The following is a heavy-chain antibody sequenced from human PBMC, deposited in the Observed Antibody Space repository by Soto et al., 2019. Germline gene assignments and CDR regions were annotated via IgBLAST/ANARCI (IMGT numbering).Heavy chain of an antibody. J-gene: IGHJ5*02. CDR2: IGTAGDT. CDR1: GFTFSMYD. CDR3: AREGGYYGSARDP. D-gene: IGHD3-10*01. V-gene: IGHV3-13*01. Sequence: EVQLVESGGGLVQPGGSLRLSCAASGFTFSMYDMHWVRQATGKGLEWVSGIGTAGDTYYPGSVKGRFTISRENAKNSLYLEMNSLRAGDTAVYYCAREGGYYGSARDPWGQGTLVIVSS.